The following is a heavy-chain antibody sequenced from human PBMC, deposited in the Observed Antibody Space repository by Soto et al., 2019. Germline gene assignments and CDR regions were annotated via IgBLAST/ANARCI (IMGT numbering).Heavy chain of an antibody. V-gene: IGHV4-39*02. CDR2: MYYSGSI. CDR3: GRDVQNDGNYYIDA. J-gene: IGHJ6*03. Sequence: QLQLQESGPGLVKPSETLSLTCTVSGGSISSRNYCWGWIRQPPGKGLEWIGTMYYSGSIYYNPSLKSRVTIFVDTSKNQFSLKLSSVTAADTAVYYCGRDVQNDGNYYIDARGKGTTVTVSS. CDR1: GGSISSRNYC.